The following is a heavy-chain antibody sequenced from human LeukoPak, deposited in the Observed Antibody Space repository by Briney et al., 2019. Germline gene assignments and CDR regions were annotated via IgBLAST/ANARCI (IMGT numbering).Heavy chain of an antibody. CDR3: ARVGGSYYFDY. D-gene: IGHD1-26*01. Sequence: PSETLSLTCTVSGGSISTYYWSWIRQPPGKGLEWIGYIYYSGSTNYNPSLKSRVTISVDTSKNQFSLKLSSVTAADTAAYYCARVGGSYYFDYWGQGTLVTVSS. J-gene: IGHJ4*02. CDR2: IYYSGST. V-gene: IGHV4-59*01. CDR1: GGSISTYY.